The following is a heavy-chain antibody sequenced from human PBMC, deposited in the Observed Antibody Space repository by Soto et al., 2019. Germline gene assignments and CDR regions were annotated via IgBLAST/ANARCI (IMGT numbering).Heavy chain of an antibody. V-gene: IGHV1-69*01. Sequence: QVQLVQSGAEVKKPGSSVKVSCKASGGTFSSYAISWVRQAPGQGLEWMGGIIPIFGTANYAQKFQGRVTITADESTSTAYMELSSPRSEDTAVYYCASNGYSSSWSLGVGYFQHWGQGTLVTVSS. CDR1: GGTFSSYA. CDR3: ASNGYSSSWSLGVGYFQH. CDR2: IIPIFGTA. D-gene: IGHD6-13*01. J-gene: IGHJ1*01.